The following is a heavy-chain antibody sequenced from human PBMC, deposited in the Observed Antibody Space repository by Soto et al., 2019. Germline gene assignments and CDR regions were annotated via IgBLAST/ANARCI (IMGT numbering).Heavy chain of an antibody. CDR3: AKPSLGYYDTRYWYFDL. CDR1: GCTFSSYP. CDR2: ITSAGASA. D-gene: IGHD3-22*01. J-gene: IGHJ2*01. Sequence: VQLVESGGGLVQPGGSVRLSCVASGCTFSSYPMNWVRQAPGKGLEWVSGITSAGASAYYADSVKGRFTISRDNSKNTLYLQMNSLRADDTAVYYCAKPSLGYYDTRYWYFDLWARGTLVTVSS. V-gene: IGHV3-23*04.